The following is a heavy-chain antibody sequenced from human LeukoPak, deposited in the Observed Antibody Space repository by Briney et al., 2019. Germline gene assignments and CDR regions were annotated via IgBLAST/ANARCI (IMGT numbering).Heavy chain of an antibody. J-gene: IGHJ4*02. Sequence: SETLSLTCTVSGGSLSSGSYYWSWVRQPPGKGLEWIEYIYYSGSPSYNPSRKRRVTRSVDTSKHQCSLKLSSVTAADTAVYYCARLYSSRWYFDYWGQGGLVTVSS. CDR1: GGSLSSGSYY. D-gene: IGHD6-19*01. V-gene: IGHV4-61*01. CDR2: IYYSGSP. CDR3: ARLYSSRWYFDY.